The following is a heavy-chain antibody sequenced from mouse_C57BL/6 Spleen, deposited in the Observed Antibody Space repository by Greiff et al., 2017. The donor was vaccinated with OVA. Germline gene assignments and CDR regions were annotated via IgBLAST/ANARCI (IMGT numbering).Heavy chain of an antibody. CDR3: TRVYYYFYYFDY. D-gene: IGHD2-1*01. V-gene: IGHV5-9-1*02. Sequence: EVKLVESGEGLVKPGGSLKLSCAASGFTFSSYAMSWVRQTPEKRLEWVAYISSGGDYIYYADTVKGRFTISRDNARNTLYLQMSSLKSEDTAMYYCTRVYYYFYYFDYWGQGTTLTVSS. CDR1: GFTFSSYA. CDR2: ISSGGDYI. J-gene: IGHJ2*01.